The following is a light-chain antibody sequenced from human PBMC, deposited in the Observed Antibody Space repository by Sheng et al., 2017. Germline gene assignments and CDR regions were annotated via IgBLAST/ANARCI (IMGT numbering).Light chain of an antibody. CDR3: QQYVSSPLT. CDR1: QSVSSSS. Sequence: EIVLTQSPGTLSLSPGERATLSCRASQSVSSSSLAWYQQKPGQAPRLLIYGASSRATGIPDRFSGSGSGTDFTLTISRLEPEDLAVYYCQQYVSSPLTFGQGTKGGNQT. CDR2: GAS. J-gene: IGKJ1*01. V-gene: IGKV3-20*01.